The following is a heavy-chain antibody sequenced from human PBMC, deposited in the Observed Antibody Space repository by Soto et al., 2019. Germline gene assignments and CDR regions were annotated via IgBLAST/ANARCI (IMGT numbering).Heavy chain of an antibody. CDR1: GGAFTSYG. CDR2: IIPIMDTT. D-gene: IGHD3-10*02. V-gene: IGHV1-69*13. CDR3: ARVFGTNWFNP. J-gene: IGHJ5*02. Sequence: GASVKVSCKASGGAFTSYGISWVRHVPGQGLELMGGIIPIMDTTNYAPKFQGRVTISADASTDTAYMELSGLRYEDTAIYYCARVFGTNWFNPWGQGTPVTVSS.